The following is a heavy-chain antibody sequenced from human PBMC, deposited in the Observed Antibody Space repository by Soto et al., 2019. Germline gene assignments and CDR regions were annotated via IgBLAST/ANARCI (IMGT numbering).Heavy chain of an antibody. J-gene: IGHJ6*02. D-gene: IGHD6-19*01. CDR1: GYTFSNYG. Sequence: QVQLVQSGAEVKKPGASVTVSCKTSGYTFSNYGINWERQDPGQGLEWMGWISGYNGNTNYAQTTQGRVTMTTETSTGTVYMELRSLKSDDTAIYYCSRFIMVGGWFDPNYYHGMDVWGQGTTVTVSS. CDR3: SRFIMVGGWFDPNYYHGMDV. V-gene: IGHV1-18*01. CDR2: ISGYNGNT.